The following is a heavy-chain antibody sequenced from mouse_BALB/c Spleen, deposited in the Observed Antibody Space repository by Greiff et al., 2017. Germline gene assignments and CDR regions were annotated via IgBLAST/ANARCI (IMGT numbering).Heavy chain of an antibody. V-gene: IGHV1-4*02. D-gene: IGHD2-2*01. CDR1: GYTFTSYT. J-gene: IGHJ3*01. CDR3: ARGGIWLRRETWFAY. Sequence: QVQLQQSAAELARPGASVKMSCKASGYTFTSYTMHWVKQRPGQGLEWIGYINPSSGYTEYNQKFKDKTTLTADKSSSTAYMQLSSLTSEDSAVYYCARGGIWLRRETWFAYWGQGTLVTVSA. CDR2: INPSSGYT.